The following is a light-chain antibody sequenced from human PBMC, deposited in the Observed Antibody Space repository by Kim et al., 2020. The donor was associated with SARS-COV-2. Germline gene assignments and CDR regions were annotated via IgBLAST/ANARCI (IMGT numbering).Light chain of an antibody. CDR2: SNN. CDR3: ATWDNSLRAYV. V-gene: IGLV1-44*01. Sequence: QSALTQPPSTSGTPGQRVTISCSGSTSNIGNNTVNWYQHLPGTAPKFLIYSNNQRPSGVPDRFSASKSGTSASLAISGLQSEDEGDYYCATWDNSLRAYVFGPGTKVTVL. CDR1: TSNIGNNT. J-gene: IGLJ1*01.